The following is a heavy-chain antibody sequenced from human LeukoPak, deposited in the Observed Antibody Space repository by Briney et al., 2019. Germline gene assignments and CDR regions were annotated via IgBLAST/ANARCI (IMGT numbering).Heavy chain of an antibody. CDR1: GGSISSYY. D-gene: IGHD3-10*01. CDR3: ASGGSPRRSGY. CDR2: IYYSGST. V-gene: IGHV4-59*01. Sequence: PSETLSHTCTVSGGSISSYYWSWIRQPPGKGLEWIGYIYYSGSTNYNPSLKSRVTISVDTSKNQFSLKLSSVTAADTAVYYCASGGSPRRSGYWGQGTLVTVSS. J-gene: IGHJ4*02.